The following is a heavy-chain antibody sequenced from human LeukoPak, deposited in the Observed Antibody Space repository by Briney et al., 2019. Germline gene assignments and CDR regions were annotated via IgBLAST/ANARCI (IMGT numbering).Heavy chain of an antibody. CDR1: GFTFSSYG. V-gene: IGHV3-30*18. Sequence: GRSLRLSCAASGFTFSSYGMHWVRQAPGKGLEWVAVISYDGSNKYYADSVKSRFTISRDNSKNTLYLQMNSLRAEDTAVYYCAKEGEEGFDYWGQGTLVTVSS. CDR3: AKEGEEGFDY. CDR2: ISYDGSNK. D-gene: IGHD1-26*01. J-gene: IGHJ4*02.